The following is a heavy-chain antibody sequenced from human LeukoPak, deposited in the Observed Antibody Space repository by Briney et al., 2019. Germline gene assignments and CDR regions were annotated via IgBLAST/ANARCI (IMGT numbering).Heavy chain of an antibody. CDR3: ARESRGGSSGWTINYYYYYMDV. J-gene: IGHJ6*03. D-gene: IGHD6-19*01. CDR1: GDSVSSNSAA. Sequence: SQTLSLTCAISGDSVSSNSAAWNWIRQSPSRGLEWLGRTYYRSKWYNEYAVSVKSRITINPDTSKNQFSLQLNSVTPEDTAVYYCARESRGGSSGWTINYYYYYMDVWGKGTTVTVSS. V-gene: IGHV6-1*01. CDR2: TYYRSKWYN.